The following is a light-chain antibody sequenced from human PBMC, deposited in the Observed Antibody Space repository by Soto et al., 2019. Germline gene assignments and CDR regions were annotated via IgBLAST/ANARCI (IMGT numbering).Light chain of an antibody. Sequence: SGLTQSPGTLSLSPGERATLSCRAIQSVSSNYLAWYQQKPGQAPRLLIYGASTRATGIPDRFSGSGSGTDFTLTITRLEPEDSAVYYCQQYGSSPTWRFGQGTKVDIK. CDR2: GAS. V-gene: IGKV3-20*01. J-gene: IGKJ1*01. CDR1: QSVSSNY. CDR3: QQYGSSPTWR.